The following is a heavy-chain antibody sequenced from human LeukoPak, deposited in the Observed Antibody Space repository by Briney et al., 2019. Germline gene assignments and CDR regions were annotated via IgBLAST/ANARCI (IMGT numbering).Heavy chain of an antibody. Sequence: SETLSLTCTVSGGPISSSSYYWGWIRQPPGKGLEWIGSIYYSGSTYYNPSLKSRVTISVDTSKNQFSLKLSSVTAADTAVYYCASYDSSGYYFLDYWGQGTLVTVSS. J-gene: IGHJ4*02. V-gene: IGHV4-39*01. D-gene: IGHD3-22*01. CDR2: IYYSGST. CDR3: ASYDSSGYYFLDY. CDR1: GGPISSSSYY.